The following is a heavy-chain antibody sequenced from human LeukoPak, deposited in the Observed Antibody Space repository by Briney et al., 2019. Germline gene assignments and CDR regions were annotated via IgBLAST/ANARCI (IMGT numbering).Heavy chain of an antibody. CDR3: ANSGSGTHRLTSFCP. CDR1: GGSFSSYA. V-gene: IGHV3-23*01. CDR2: ISDSGGST. Sequence: PAGSLSLTCAVSGGSFSSYALTWVRQAPGKGLEWVSSISDSGGSTYYADSVKGRFIIFRDNSKNTLFLLMNSLRPEGMAVYESANSGSGTHRLTSFCPWGQGTLGTVS. J-gene: IGHJ5*01. D-gene: IGHD3-10*01.